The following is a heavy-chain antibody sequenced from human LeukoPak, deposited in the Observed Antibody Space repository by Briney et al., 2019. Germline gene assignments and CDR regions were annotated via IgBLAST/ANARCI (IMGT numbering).Heavy chain of an antibody. CDR1: GGSVTSSNSY. CDR3: ARGLALTDHDILSGSAWFDP. CDR2: IHDSGST. J-gene: IGHJ5*02. V-gene: IGHV4-61*01. Sequence: SETLSLICTVSGGSVTSSNSYWSWLRQSPGKGLEWIGDIHDSGSTTHNPSLRRRVTISLDTSKNEFSMKLASVTAADTALYFCARGLALTDHDILSGSAWFDPWGQGTQVTVSS. D-gene: IGHD3-9*01.